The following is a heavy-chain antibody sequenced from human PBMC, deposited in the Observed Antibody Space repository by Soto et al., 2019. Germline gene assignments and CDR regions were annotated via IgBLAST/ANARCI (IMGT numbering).Heavy chain of an antibody. D-gene: IGHD3-10*01. Sequence: QLQLQESGPGLVKPSETLSLTCTVSGGSISSSSYYWGWIRQPPGKGLEWIGSIYYSGSTYYNPSLKSRVTISGDTSKNQSSLKLSSVTAAETAVYYCATLTLPGGFGEQRLEAFDIWGQGTMVTVSS. J-gene: IGHJ3*02. CDR2: IYYSGST. V-gene: IGHV4-39*01. CDR1: GGSISSSSYY. CDR3: ATLTLPGGFGEQRLEAFDI.